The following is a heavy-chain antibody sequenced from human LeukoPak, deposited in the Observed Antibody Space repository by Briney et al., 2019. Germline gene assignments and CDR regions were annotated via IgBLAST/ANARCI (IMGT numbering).Heavy chain of an antibody. CDR2: INHSGNT. V-gene: IGHV4-34*01. D-gene: IGHD6-13*01. CDR3: ARGDRAAAATFDY. Sequence: SETLSLTCAVYGGSFSGYYWSWIRRPPGKGLEWIGEINHSGNTNYNPSLKSRVNISVDTSKNQFSLKLSSVTAADTAVYYCARGDRAAAATFDYWGQGTLVTVSS. CDR1: GGSFSGYY. J-gene: IGHJ4*02.